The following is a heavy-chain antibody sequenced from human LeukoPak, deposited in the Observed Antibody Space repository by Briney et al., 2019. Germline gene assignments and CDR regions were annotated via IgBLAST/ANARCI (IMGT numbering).Heavy chain of an antibody. Sequence: PGGSLRLSCIAPGFTFSSYWMAWVRQVPGKGLEWLANIKPDGTDKYYVESVKGRFTLSRDNAKSSLYLQMSSLGVEDTAVYYCARRDTPSKWYYYIDVWGKGATVRVSS. D-gene: IGHD2-15*01. J-gene: IGHJ6*03. CDR1: GFTFSSYW. CDR3: ARRDTPSKWYYYIDV. CDR2: IKPDGTDK. V-gene: IGHV3-7*01.